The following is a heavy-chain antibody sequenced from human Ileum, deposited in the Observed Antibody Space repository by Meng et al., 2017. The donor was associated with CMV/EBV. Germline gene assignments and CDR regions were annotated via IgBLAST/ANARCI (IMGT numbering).Heavy chain of an antibody. CDR2: INSDGSNT. D-gene: IGHD6-13*01. CDR3: ARTYYSSPFFYYGMDV. V-gene: IGHV3-74*01. CDR1: GFTFSSYW. Sequence: GESLKISCAASGFTFSSYWMHWVRQAPGKGLVWVSRINSDGSNTSYADSVKGRFTVSRDNAKNSLFLQMNSLRAEDTAVYYCARTYYSSPFFYYGMDVWGQGITVTVSS. J-gene: IGHJ6*02.